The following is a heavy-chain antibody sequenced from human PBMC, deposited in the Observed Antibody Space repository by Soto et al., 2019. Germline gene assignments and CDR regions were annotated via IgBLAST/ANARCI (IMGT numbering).Heavy chain of an antibody. CDR3: ARVGRGRRERHVDY. J-gene: IGHJ4*02. CDR1: GYTFTSYD. D-gene: IGHD1-26*01. CDR2: RNPNSGNT. V-gene: IGHV1-8*01. Sequence: QVQLVQSGAEVKKPGASVKVSCKASGYTFTSYDINWVRQATGQGLEWMGWRNPNSGNTGYAQKFQGRVTMTRNTSISTVYMELSSVRSEDTAVYYCARVGRGRRERHVDYWGQGTLVTVSS.